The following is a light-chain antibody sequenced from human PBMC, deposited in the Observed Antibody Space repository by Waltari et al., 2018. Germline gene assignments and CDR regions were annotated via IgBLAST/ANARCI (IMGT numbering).Light chain of an antibody. J-gene: IGKJ2*01. V-gene: IGKV1-33*01. CDR1: QDISNH. CDR2: DAS. Sequence: DIQMTQSPSSLSASVGDRVTITCQASQDISNHLNWYQQKPGKAPRFLIYDASNLETGVPSRFSGSGSGTDFTFTISSLQPEDIATYYCQQYNDLPAFGQGTKLEIK. CDR3: QQYNDLPA.